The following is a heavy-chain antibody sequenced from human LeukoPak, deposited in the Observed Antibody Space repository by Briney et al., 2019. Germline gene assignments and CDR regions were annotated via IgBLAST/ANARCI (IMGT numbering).Heavy chain of an antibody. D-gene: IGHD6-13*01. V-gene: IGHV7-4-1*02. CDR1: GYTFTSCA. CDR3: ARPSSSWPGDAFDI. J-gene: IGHJ3*02. Sequence: ASVKVSCKASGYTFTSCAMNWVRQAPGQGLEWMGWINTNTGNPTYAQGFTGRFVFSLDTSVSTSYLQISSLKAEDTAVFYCARPSSSWPGDAFDIWGQGTMVTVSS. CDR2: INTNTGNP.